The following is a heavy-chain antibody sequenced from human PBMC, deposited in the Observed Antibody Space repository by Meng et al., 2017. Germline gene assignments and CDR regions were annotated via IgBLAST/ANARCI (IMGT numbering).Heavy chain of an antibody. D-gene: IGHD1-26*01. CDR2: AYYRSKWYH. J-gene: IGHJ4*02. CDR3: ARGSYSFDS. CDR1: GDSVSSNSAA. Sequence: QIKLQQSGPGLGKPSQTLSLICAISGDSVSSNSAAWNWIRQSPSRGLEWLGRAYYRSKWYHDYAESVKSRISIDPDTSKNQFSLQLRSVTPEDSAVYYCARGSYSFDSWGQRTLVTVSS. V-gene: IGHV6-1*01.